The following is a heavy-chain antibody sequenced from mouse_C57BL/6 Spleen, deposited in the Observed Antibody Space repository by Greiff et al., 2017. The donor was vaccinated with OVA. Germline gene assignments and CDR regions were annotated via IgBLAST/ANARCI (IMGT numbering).Heavy chain of an antibody. Sequence: VQLQQSGPELVKPGASVKMSCKASGYTFTDYNMHWVKQSHGKSLEWIGYINTNNGGTSYNQKLKGKATLTVNKSSSTAYLELRSLTSEDSAVYYCASRAIYYDYSYAMDYWGQGTSVTVSS. V-gene: IGHV1-22*01. J-gene: IGHJ4*01. CDR2: INTNNGGT. CDR1: GYTFTDYN. D-gene: IGHD2-4*01. CDR3: ASRAIYYDYSYAMDY.